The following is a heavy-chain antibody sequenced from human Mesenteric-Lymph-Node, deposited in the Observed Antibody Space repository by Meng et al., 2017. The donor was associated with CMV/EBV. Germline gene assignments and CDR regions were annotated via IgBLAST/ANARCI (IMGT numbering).Heavy chain of an antibody. V-gene: IGHV3-7*01. D-gene: IGHD3-22*01. CDR2: IKEDGSQK. J-gene: IGHJ1*01. Sequence: GESLKISCEGSGFTFSNYFMTWVRQAPGKGLEWVANIKEDGSQKYYVDSVEGRFTISRDNAKNTLYLQMNSLRAEDTAVYYCASTGGYSIAEYFQHWGQGTLVTVSS. CDR3: ASTGGYSIAEYFQH. CDR1: GFTFSNYF.